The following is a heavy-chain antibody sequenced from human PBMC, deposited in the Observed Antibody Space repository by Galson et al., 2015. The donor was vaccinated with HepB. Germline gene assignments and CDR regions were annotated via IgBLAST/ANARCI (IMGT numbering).Heavy chain of an antibody. J-gene: IGHJ4*02. Sequence: SLRLSCAASGFTLSSYAMSWVRQAPGKGLEWVSAISGSGGSTYYADSVKGRFTISRDNSKNTLYPQMNSLRAEDTAVYYCAKDPVGAMDYWGQGTLVTVSS. CDR1: GFTLSSYA. D-gene: IGHD1-26*01. CDR2: ISGSGGST. V-gene: IGHV3-23*01. CDR3: AKDPVGAMDY.